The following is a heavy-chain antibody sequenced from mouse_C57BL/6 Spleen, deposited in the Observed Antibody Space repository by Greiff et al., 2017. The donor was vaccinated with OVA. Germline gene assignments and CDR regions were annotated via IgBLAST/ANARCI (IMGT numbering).Heavy chain of an antibody. CDR3: ARSTLCYWYFDD. Sequence: QVQLQQPGAELVMPGASVKLSCKASGYTFSSYWMHWVKQRPGQGLEWIGEIDPSDSDTNYNQKFKGKSTLTVDKSSSTAYLQLSSLTSEDSAVYYCARSTLCYWYFDDWGTGTTVTVSS. CDR1: GYTFSSYW. J-gene: IGHJ1*03. CDR2: IDPSDSDT. V-gene: IGHV1-69*01. D-gene: IGHD6-1*01.